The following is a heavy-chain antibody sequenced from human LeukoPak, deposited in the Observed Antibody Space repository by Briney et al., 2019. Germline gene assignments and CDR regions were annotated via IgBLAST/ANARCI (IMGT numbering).Heavy chain of an antibody. CDR3: TTDHLLRFGELCLPH. V-gene: IGHV3-15*01. CDR2: IKSKTDGGTT. J-gene: IGHJ4*02. D-gene: IGHD3-10*01. CDR1: GFTFSNAW. Sequence: GGSLRLSCAASGFTFSNAWMSWVRQAPGKGLEWVGRIKSKTDGGTTDYAAPVKGRFTISRDDSKNTLYLQMNSLKTEDTAVYYCTTDHLLRFGELCLPHWGQGTLVTVSS.